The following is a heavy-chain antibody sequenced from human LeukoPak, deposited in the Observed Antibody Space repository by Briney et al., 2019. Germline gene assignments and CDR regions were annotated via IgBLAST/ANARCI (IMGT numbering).Heavy chain of an antibody. V-gene: IGHV3-48*01. Sequence: GGSLRLSCAASGFTFNSYSMNWVRQAPGKGLEWISYINWGSTARYYADSVRGRFTISRDKAKNSLYLQMTNLRAEDTAVFYCVRDLPAARPRPGYFYGMDVWGQGTTVVVSS. J-gene: IGHJ6*02. CDR1: GFTFNSYS. D-gene: IGHD6-6*01. CDR3: VRDLPAARPRPGYFYGMDV. CDR2: INWGSTAR.